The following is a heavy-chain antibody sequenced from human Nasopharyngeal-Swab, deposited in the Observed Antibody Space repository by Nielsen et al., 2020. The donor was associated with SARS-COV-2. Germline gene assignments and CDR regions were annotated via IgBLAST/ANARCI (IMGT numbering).Heavy chain of an antibody. CDR2: IYYSGST. D-gene: IGHD1-26*01. CDR3: ARPQWELLTFDY. J-gene: IGHJ4*02. V-gene: IGHV4-39*01. Sequence: WIRQPLGKGLEWIGSIYYSGSTYYNPSLKSRVTISVDTSKNQFSLKLSSVTAADTAVYYCARPQWELLTFDYWGQGTLVTVSS.